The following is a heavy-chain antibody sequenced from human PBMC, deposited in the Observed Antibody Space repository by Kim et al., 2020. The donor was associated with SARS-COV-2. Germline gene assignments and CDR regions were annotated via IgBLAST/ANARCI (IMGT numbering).Heavy chain of an antibody. CDR2: ISGSGGST. D-gene: IGHD3-3*01. CDR1: GFTFSSYA. CDR3: AKDGKITNSGVVIIQTYYYDY. Sequence: GGSLRLSCVASGFTFSSYAMSWVRQAPGKGLEWVSAISGSGGSTYYADYVKGRFTISRDNYKNTLYLQTNSKRDEDTAVYYCAKDGKITNSGVVIIQTYYYDYGGQNALDTVYS. V-gene: IGHV3-23*01. J-gene: IGHJ4*02.